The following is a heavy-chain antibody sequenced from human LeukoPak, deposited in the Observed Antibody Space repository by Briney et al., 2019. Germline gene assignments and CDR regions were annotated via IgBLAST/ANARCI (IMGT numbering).Heavy chain of an antibody. Sequence: GASVKVSCKASGGTFSSYAISWVRQAPGQGLEWMGGIIPIFGTANYAQKFQGRVTITADESTSTAYMELSSLRSEDTAVYYCARGAWTSHSSSYWSASGQRYFDYWGQGTLVTVSS. V-gene: IGHV1-69*13. CDR3: ARGAWTSHSSSYWSASGQRYFDY. CDR2: IIPIFGTA. CDR1: GGTFSSYA. D-gene: IGHD6-6*01. J-gene: IGHJ4*02.